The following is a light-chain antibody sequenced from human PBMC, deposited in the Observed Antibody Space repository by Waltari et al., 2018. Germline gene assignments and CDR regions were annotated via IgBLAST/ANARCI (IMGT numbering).Light chain of an antibody. CDR1: GSDIGGHKF. V-gene: IGLV2-11*01. CDR2: DVH. CDR3: CSYAASNGVV. J-gene: IGLJ2*01. Sequence: QSALTQPRSVSGSPGQSVTISCTGTGSDIGGHKFVSWYQQSSGKAPKLMIYDVHKRPSGGPDRFSGSKSGNTASLTISGLQSEDEGDYYCCSYAASNGVVFGGGTKVTVL.